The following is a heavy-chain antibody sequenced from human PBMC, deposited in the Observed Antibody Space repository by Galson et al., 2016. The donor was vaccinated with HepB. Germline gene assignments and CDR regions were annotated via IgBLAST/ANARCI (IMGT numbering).Heavy chain of an antibody. CDR2: ISGSGGTT. Sequence: SLRLSCAASGFTFSTYAMSWVRQAPGKGLECVSGISGSGGTTSYADSVKGRFTISRDNSQNTLFLQMNSLRAEDTAVYYCAKTLYGGNSDWGQGTLVTVSS. J-gene: IGHJ4*02. CDR3: AKTLYGGNSD. D-gene: IGHD4-23*01. V-gene: IGHV3-23*01. CDR1: GFTFSTYA.